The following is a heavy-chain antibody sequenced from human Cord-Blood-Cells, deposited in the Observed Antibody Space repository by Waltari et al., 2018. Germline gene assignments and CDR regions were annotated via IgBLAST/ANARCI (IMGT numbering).Heavy chain of an antibody. CDR2: IYPGDSDT. D-gene: IGHD3-10*01. CDR3: ARAYGSGTQSWFDP. Sequence: EVQLVQSGAEVKKPGESLKISCKGSGYSFTSYWIGWVRQMPGKGLEWMGSIYPGDSDTAYSPAFRGEVTISADKSISTAYLQWSILKASDTAMYYCARAYGSGTQSWFDPWGQGTLVTVSS. V-gene: IGHV5-51*01. J-gene: IGHJ5*02. CDR1: GYSFTSYW.